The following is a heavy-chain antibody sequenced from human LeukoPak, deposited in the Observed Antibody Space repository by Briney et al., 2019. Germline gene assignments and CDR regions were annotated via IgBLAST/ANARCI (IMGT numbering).Heavy chain of an antibody. CDR3: ARDKSGYSYGYGAFDI. Sequence: GASVKVSRKASGYTFTSYGISWVRQAPGQGLEWMGWISAYNGNTNYAQKLQGRVTMTTDTSTSTAYMELRSLRSDDTAVYYCARDKSGYSYGYGAFDIWGQGTMVTVSS. CDR2: ISAYNGNT. J-gene: IGHJ3*02. V-gene: IGHV1-18*01. CDR1: GYTFTSYG. D-gene: IGHD5-18*01.